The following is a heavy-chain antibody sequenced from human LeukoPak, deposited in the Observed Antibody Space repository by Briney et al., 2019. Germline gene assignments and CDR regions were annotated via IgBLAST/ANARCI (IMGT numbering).Heavy chain of an antibody. Sequence: SETLSLTCTVSGGSISSGSYYWSWIRQPAGKGLEWIGRIYTSGSTNYNPSLKSRVTISVDTSKNQFSLKLSSVTAADTAVYYCARVSYYDSSGYYYGYFQHWGQRTLVTVSS. V-gene: IGHV4-61*02. D-gene: IGHD3-22*01. CDR3: ARVSYYDSSGYYYGYFQH. CDR2: IYTSGST. CDR1: GGSISSGSYY. J-gene: IGHJ1*01.